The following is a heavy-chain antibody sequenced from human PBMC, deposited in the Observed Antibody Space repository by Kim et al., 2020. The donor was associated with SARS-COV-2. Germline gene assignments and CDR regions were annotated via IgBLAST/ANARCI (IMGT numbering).Heavy chain of an antibody. Sequence: GGSLRLSCAASGFTFSSYWMSWVRQAPGKGLEWVANIKQDGSEKYYVDSVKGRFTISRDNAKNSLYLQMNSLRAEDTAVYYCARNSGYSYGLPFYWGQGTLVTDSS. CDR1: GFTFSSYW. V-gene: IGHV3-7*05. D-gene: IGHD5-18*01. J-gene: IGHJ4*02. CDR3: ARNSGYSYGLPFY. CDR2: IKQDGSEK.